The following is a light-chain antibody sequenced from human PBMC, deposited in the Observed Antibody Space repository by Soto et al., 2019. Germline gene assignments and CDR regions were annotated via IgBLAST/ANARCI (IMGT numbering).Light chain of an antibody. V-gene: IGLV2-14*01. J-gene: IGLJ1*01. CDR1: SSDVGAHNL. CDR3: SSYAGSNNYV. Sequence: QSVLTQPASVSGSPGQSITISCSGTSSDVGAHNLVSWYQQHPGKAPRLMIYEVSNRLSGVSNRFSGSKSGNTASLTVSGLQTEDEADYYCSSYAGSNNYVFGTGTKLTVL. CDR2: EVS.